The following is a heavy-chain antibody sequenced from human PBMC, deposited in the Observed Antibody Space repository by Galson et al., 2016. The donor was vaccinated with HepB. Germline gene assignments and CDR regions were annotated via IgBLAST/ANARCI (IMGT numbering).Heavy chain of an antibody. CDR3: GRSSGSRNGYFDY. CDR1: GRSVSSGTYF. Sequence: SETLSLTCTVSGRSVSSGTYFWGWIRQPPGKGLEWIGMIYYAGVTHYNPSLESRVTISVDTSKNQFSLRLSSLTAADTSVYYCGRSSGSRNGYFDYWGQGALVTVSS. J-gene: IGHJ4*02. CDR2: IYYAGVT. D-gene: IGHD1-26*01. V-gene: IGHV4-39*01.